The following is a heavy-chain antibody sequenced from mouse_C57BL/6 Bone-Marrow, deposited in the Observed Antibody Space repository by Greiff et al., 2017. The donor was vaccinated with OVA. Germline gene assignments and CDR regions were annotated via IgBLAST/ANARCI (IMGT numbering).Heavy chain of an antibody. Sequence: QVQLQQPGAELVKPGASVTLSCKASGYTFTSYWLHWVKQRPGQGLEWIGMIHPNSGSTNYNEKFKSKATLTVDKSSSTAYMQLSSLTSEDSAVYYCARGQYAPFAYWGQGTLVTVSA. CDR3: ARGQYAPFAY. V-gene: IGHV1-64*01. CDR1: GYTFTSYW. CDR2: IHPNSGST. D-gene: IGHD3-3*01. J-gene: IGHJ3*01.